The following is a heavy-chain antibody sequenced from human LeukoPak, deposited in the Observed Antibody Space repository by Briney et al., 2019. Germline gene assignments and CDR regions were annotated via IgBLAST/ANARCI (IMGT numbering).Heavy chain of an antibody. CDR3: AIGQWPESFDY. D-gene: IGHD6-19*01. Sequence: PGGSLRLSCAASGFTFSSYSMNWVRQAPGKGLEWVSYISSSSSTIYYADSVKGRFTISRDNAKNSLYLQMNSLRAEDTAVYYCAIGQWPESFDYWGQGTLVTVSS. CDR2: ISSSSSTI. J-gene: IGHJ4*02. CDR1: GFTFSSYS. V-gene: IGHV3-48*04.